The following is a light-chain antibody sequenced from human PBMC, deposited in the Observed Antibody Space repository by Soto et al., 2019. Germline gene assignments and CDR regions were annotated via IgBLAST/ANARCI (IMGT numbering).Light chain of an antibody. CDR2: GNS. V-gene: IGLV1-40*01. Sequence: QSVLTQPPSVSGAPGQRVTISCTGSSSNIGAGYYVHWYQQLPGTAPKLLIYGNSNRPSGVPDRFSGSKSGTSASLAITGLQAEDEADYYCHSYDSSLSGWDVVFGGGTKLTVL. J-gene: IGLJ2*01. CDR3: HSYDSSLSGWDVV. CDR1: SSNIGAGYY.